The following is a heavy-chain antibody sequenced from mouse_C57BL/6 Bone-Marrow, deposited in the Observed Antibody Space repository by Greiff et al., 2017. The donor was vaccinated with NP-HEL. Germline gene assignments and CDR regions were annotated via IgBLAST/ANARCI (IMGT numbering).Heavy chain of an antibody. Sequence: EVKLMESGGGLVKPGGSLKLSCAASGFTFSSYAMSWVRQTPEKRLEWVATISDGGSYTYYPDNVKGRFTISRDNAKNNLYLQMSQLKSEDTAMYYCARATVVEERYFDVWGTGTTVTVSS. J-gene: IGHJ1*03. V-gene: IGHV5-4*03. CDR1: GFTFSSYA. D-gene: IGHD1-1*01. CDR3: ARATVVEERYFDV. CDR2: ISDGGSYT.